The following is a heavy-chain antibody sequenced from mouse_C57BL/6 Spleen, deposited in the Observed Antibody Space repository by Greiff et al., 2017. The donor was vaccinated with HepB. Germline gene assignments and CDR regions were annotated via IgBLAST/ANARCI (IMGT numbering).Heavy chain of an antibody. J-gene: IGHJ4*01. CDR3: ARYQWGYYAMDY. CDR1: GYTFTDYY. Sequence: EVKLQESGPELVKPGASVKISCKASGYTFTDYYMNWVKQSHGKSLEWIGDINPNNGGTSYNQKFKGKATLTVDKSSSTAYMELRSLTSEDSAVYYCARYQWGYYAMDYWGQGTSVTVSS. V-gene: IGHV1-26*01. D-gene: IGHD1-3*01. CDR2: INPNNGGT.